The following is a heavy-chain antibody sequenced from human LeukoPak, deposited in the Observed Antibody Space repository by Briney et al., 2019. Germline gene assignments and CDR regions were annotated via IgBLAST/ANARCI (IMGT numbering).Heavy chain of an antibody. Sequence: RGSLRLSCAASGFSFTTYAMSWVRQAPGKGLEWVSAISGSGGSTYYADSVKGRFTISRDNSKNTLYLQMNSLRAEDTAVYYCAKGLSISRLYWFDPWGQGTLVTVSS. D-gene: IGHD3-3*02. V-gene: IGHV3-23*01. CDR3: AKGLSISRLYWFDP. J-gene: IGHJ5*02. CDR2: ISGSGGST. CDR1: GFSFTTYA.